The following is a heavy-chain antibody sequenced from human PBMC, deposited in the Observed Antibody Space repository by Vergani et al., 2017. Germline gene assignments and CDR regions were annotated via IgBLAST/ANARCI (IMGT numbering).Heavy chain of an antibody. V-gene: IGHV5-51*01. CDR2: IYPGDSDT. D-gene: IGHD6-6*01. CDR1: GYSFTSYW. Sequence: EVQLVQSGAEVKTPGESLKISCKGSGYSFTSYWIGWVRQMPGKGLEWMGIIYPGDSDTRYSPSFQGKVTISADKSISTAYLQWSSLKASDTAMYYCATKYSSSYDAFDIWGQGTMVTVSS. J-gene: IGHJ3*02. CDR3: ATKYSSSYDAFDI.